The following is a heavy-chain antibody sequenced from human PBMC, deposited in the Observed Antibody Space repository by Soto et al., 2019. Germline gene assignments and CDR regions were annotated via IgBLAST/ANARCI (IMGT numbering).Heavy chain of an antibody. J-gene: IGHJ4*02. Sequence: SETLSLTCTVSGGSIISSTYYWGWIRQPPGKGLEWVGSIHYSGNTHYSPSLTNRVTLSVDTSNNQFSLKLNSVTAADTAVYFCVRHPTAHIFCYWGQGALVTVSS. D-gene: IGHD3-9*01. CDR1: GGSIISSTYY. CDR2: IHYSGNT. CDR3: VRHPTAHIFCY. V-gene: IGHV4-39*01.